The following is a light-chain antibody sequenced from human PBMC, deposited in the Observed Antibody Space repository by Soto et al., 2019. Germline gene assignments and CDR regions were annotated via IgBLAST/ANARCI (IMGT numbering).Light chain of an antibody. CDR1: QSVSSSH. J-gene: IGKJ2*03. V-gene: IGKV3-20*01. Sequence: EIVLTQSPGTLSLSPGERATVSCRASQSVSSSHLAWYQQKPGQAPRLLIYGASSRATGIPDRFSGSGSGTDFALTISRREPGELAVYDCQLYGSSPLYSVGQGTNLEIK. CDR2: GAS. CDR3: QLYGSSPLYS.